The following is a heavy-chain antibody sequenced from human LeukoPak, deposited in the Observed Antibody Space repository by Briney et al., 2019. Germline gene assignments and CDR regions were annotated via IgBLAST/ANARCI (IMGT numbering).Heavy chain of an antibody. V-gene: IGHV3-73*01. CDR1: GFTFSGSA. CDR2: IRSKANSYAT. CDR3: AKGGRDNYYVPSFDP. J-gene: IGHJ5*02. D-gene: IGHD3-10*02. Sequence: GGSLRLSCAASGFTFSGSAMHWVRQASGKGLEWVGRIRSKANSYATAYAASVKGRFTISRDDSKNTAYLQMNSLRAEDTAVYYCAKGGRDNYYVPSFDPWGQGTLVTVSS.